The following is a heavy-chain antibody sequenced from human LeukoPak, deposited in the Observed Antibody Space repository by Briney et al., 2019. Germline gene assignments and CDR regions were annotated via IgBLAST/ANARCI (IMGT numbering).Heavy chain of an antibody. J-gene: IGHJ4*02. CDR3: ARAASLDY. Sequence: ASVKVSCKASGGTFSSYAMNWVRQATGQGLEWMGWINTNTGKPTYAQGFTGRFVFSLDSSVSTAYLQINSLNAEGTAVYYCARAASLDYWGQGTLVTVSS. D-gene: IGHD2-2*01. CDR1: GGTFSSYA. V-gene: IGHV7-4-1*02. CDR2: INTNTGKP.